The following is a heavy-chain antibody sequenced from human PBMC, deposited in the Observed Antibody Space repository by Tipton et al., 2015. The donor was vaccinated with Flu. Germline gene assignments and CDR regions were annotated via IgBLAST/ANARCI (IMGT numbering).Heavy chain of an antibody. CDR3: ERGSWSRPLDV. J-gene: IGHJ6*02. Sequence: TLSLTCAMDGGSFSGYYWSWIRQPPGKGLEWIGEINHSGNTYSAPSLKSRVTMSRDTSKSLFSLHLTSVTAADTAVYYCERGSWSRPLDVWGQGTSVIVSS. CDR1: GGSFSGYY. V-gene: IGHV4-34*01. CDR2: INHSGNT. D-gene: IGHD2-15*01.